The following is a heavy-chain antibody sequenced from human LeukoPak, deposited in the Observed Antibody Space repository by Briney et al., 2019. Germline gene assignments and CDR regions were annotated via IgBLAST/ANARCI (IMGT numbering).Heavy chain of an antibody. CDR1: GFTFSNYA. D-gene: IGHD4-17*01. V-gene: IGHV3-23*01. Sequence: GGSLRLSCAASGFTFSNYAMSWVHQTPGKGLEWVSAISGSSGNTHYADSVKGRFTISRDNSKNTLYLQMNSLRVEDTAVYYCATTVTTRLDYWGQGTLVTVSS. CDR3: ATTVTTRLDY. J-gene: IGHJ4*02. CDR2: ISGSSGNT.